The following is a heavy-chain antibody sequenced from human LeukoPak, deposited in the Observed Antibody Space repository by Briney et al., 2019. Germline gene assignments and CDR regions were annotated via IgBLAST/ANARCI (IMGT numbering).Heavy chain of an antibody. Sequence: GGSLRLSCAASGFTFDDYAMHWVRQAPGKGLEWVSGISWNSGSIGYADSVKGRFTISRDNAKNSLYLQMNSLRAEDTAVYYCARDVSRLVAVGNFDYWGQGTLVTVSS. CDR1: GFTFDDYA. D-gene: IGHD6-19*01. CDR3: ARDVSRLVAVGNFDY. V-gene: IGHV3-9*01. CDR2: ISWNSGSI. J-gene: IGHJ4*02.